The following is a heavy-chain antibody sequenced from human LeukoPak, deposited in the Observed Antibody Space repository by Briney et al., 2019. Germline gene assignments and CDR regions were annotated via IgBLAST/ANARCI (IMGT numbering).Heavy chain of an antibody. CDR3: ARESGSVTSEVDFDY. Sequence: GGSLRLSCAASGFTFSSYWMSWVRQAPGKGLEWVATIRQDGSQKYYVDSVKGRFTISRDNAKNSLYLQMNSLRVEDTAVYYCARESGSVTSEVDFDYWGQGTLVTVSS. CDR2: IRQDGSQK. J-gene: IGHJ4*02. V-gene: IGHV3-7*01. D-gene: IGHD4-17*01. CDR1: GFTFSSYW.